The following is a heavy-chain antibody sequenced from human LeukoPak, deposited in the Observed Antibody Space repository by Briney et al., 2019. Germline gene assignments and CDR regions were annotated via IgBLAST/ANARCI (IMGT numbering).Heavy chain of an antibody. CDR3: ASDHYYDSSGPLDY. D-gene: IGHD3-22*01. Sequence: GGSLRLSCAASGFTVSSNYMSWVRQAPGKGLEWVSVIYSGGSTYYADSVKGRFTISRDNSKNTLYLQMNSLRAEDTAVYYCASDHYYDSSGPLDYWGQGTLVTVSS. CDR1: GFTVSSNY. V-gene: IGHV3-66*01. CDR2: IYSGGST. J-gene: IGHJ4*02.